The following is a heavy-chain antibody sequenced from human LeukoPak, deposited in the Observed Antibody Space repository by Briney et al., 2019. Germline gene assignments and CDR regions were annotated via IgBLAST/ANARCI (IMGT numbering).Heavy chain of an antibody. J-gene: IGHJ6*04. V-gene: IGHV1-18*04. Sequence: ASVKVSCKASGYTFTSYGISWVRQAPGQGLEWMGWISAYNGNTNYAQKLQGRVTMTTDTSTSTAYMELRSLRSDDTAVYYCARDALTDTAVVYPDYYYGMDVWGKGTTVTVPS. CDR1: GYTFTSYG. CDR2: ISAYNGNT. CDR3: ARDALTDTAVVYPDYYYGMDV. D-gene: IGHD5-18*01.